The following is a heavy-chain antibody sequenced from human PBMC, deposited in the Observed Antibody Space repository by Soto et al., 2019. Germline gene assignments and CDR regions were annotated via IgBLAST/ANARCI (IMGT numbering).Heavy chain of an antibody. Sequence: GSLRLSCAASGFTFSSYAMSWVRQAPGKGLEWVSAISGSGGSTYYADSVKGRFTISRDNSKNTLYLQMNSLRAEDTAVYYCSANGVYYYYGMDVWGQGTTVTVSS. CDR2: ISGSGGST. V-gene: IGHV3-23*01. D-gene: IGHD2-8*01. J-gene: IGHJ6*02. CDR3: SANGVYYYYGMDV. CDR1: GFTFSSYA.